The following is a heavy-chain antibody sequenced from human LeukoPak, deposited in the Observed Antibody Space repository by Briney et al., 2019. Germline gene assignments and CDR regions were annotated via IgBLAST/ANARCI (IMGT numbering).Heavy chain of an antibody. CDR2: ISAYNGNT. CDR3: IYCSSTSCHQFDY. V-gene: IGHV1-18*01. Sequence: ASVKVSCKASGYTFTSYGNSWVRQAPGQELEWMGWISAYNGNTNYAQKLQGRVTMTTDTSTSTAYMELRSLRSDDTAVYYCIYCSSTSCHQFDYWGQGTLVTVSS. CDR1: GYTFTSYG. J-gene: IGHJ4*02. D-gene: IGHD2-2*01.